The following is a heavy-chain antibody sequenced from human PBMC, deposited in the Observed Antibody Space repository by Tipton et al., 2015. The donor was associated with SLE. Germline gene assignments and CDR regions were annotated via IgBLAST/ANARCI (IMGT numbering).Heavy chain of an antibody. CDR1: GFTLTDAW. CDR2: IKTRPDGGTT. V-gene: IGHV3-15*01. D-gene: IGHD3-16*02. CDR3: TTETTRVMVTLGGVIVPWYFDL. Sequence: SLRLSCAASGFTLTDAWMTWVRQAPGKGLEWVGRIKTRPDGGTTDYAASVKGRFTISRDDSKNTLFLQLNNLRTEDTAVYFCTTETTRVMVTLGGVIVPWYFDLWARGTLLTVSS. J-gene: IGHJ2*01.